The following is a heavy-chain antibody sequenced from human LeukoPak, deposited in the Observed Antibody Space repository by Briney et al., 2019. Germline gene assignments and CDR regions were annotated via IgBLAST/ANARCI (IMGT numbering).Heavy chain of an antibody. J-gene: IGHJ5*02. CDR1: GESFSGYY. CDR3: ARLNPYYDFWSGNWFDP. Sequence: SETLSLTCAVYGESFSGYYWSWIRQPPGKGLEWIGEINHSGSTNYNPSLKSRVTISVDTSKNQFSLKLSSVTAADTAVYYCARLNPYYDFWSGNWFDPWGQGTLVTVSP. CDR2: INHSGST. D-gene: IGHD3-3*01. V-gene: IGHV4-34*01.